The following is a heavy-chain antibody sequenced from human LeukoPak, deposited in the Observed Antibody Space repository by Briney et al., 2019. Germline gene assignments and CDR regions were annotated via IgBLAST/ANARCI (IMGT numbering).Heavy chain of an antibody. CDR2: IYYSWST. D-gene: IGHD6-19*01. CDR3: ARVQWLERSVNWFDA. Sequence: SETLSLTRTVSVGSISGYYWSWIGPPPGKGQERVGYIYYSWSTNYNPSLKSRVTISVDTAKNQFSLKLSCVTAADTAVYYCARVQWLERSVNWFDAWGQRTLVTSSS. V-gene: IGHV4-59*01. J-gene: IGHJ5*02. CDR1: VGSISGYY.